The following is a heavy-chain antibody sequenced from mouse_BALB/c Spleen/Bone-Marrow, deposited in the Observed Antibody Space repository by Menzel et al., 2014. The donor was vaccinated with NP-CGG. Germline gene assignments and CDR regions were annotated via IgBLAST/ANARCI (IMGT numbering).Heavy chain of an antibody. CDR1: GFNIXDTY. CDR3: ALYYDCDVGY. CDR2: IDPANGNT. D-gene: IGHD2-4*01. J-gene: IGHJ2*01. Sequence: EVQLQQSGAELVKPGASVKLSCTASGFNIXDTYMHWVKQRPEQGLEWIGRIDPANGNTKYDPKFQGKATITADTSSNTAYLQLSSLTSEDTAVYYCALYYDCDVGYWGQGTTLTVSS. V-gene: IGHV14-3*02.